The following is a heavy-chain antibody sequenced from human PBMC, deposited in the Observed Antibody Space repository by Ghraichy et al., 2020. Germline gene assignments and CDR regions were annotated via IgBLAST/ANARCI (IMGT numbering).Heavy chain of an antibody. D-gene: IGHD5-24*01. Sequence: GGSLRLSCAASGFTFSDYWMTWVRQAPGKGLEWVASIKTNGNERKYLDSLRGRFTISRDNAKNLLYLQMNSLRVDDTAVYYCATDLNHDGGWGQGTLVTGSS. CDR2: IKTNGNER. V-gene: IGHV3-7*03. CDR3: ATDLNHDGG. CDR1: GFTFSDYW. J-gene: IGHJ4*02.